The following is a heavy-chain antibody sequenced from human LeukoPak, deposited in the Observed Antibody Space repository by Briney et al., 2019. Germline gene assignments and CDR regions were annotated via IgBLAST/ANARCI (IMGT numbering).Heavy chain of an antibody. J-gene: IGHJ3*02. V-gene: IGHV4-39*07. CDR2: IYYSGST. CDR1: GGSISSSSYY. Sequence: PSETLSLTCTVSGGSISSSSYYWGWIRQPPGKGLEWIGSIYYSGSTYYNPSLKSRVTISVDTSKNQFSLNLNSVTAADTAVYFCARGDDLPGYSSGWAPDAFDIWGQGTMVTVSS. CDR3: ARGDDLPGYSSGWAPDAFDI. D-gene: IGHD6-19*01.